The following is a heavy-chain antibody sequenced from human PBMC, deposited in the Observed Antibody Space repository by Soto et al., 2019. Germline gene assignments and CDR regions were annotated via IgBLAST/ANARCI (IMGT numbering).Heavy chain of an antibody. J-gene: IGHJ4*02. CDR3: ARSQNYDILTGYFTRGGNFDY. CDR1: GGTFSRYS. Sequence: QVQLVQSGAEVKKPGSSVKVSCKASGGTFSRYSISWVRQAPGQGLEWMGGIIPIFGTANYAQKFQGRVTVTADASTSTAYMYLSILRSEDTAVYYCARSQNYDILTGYFTRGGNFDYWGQGTLVTVSS. D-gene: IGHD3-9*01. V-gene: IGHV1-69*01. CDR2: IIPIFGTA.